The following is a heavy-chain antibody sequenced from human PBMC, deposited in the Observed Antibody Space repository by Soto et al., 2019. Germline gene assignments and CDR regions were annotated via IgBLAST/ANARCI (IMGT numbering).Heavy chain of an antibody. Sequence: QVQLVQSGAEVKKPGASVKVSCKASGYTFTSYYMHWVRQAPGQGLEWMGIINPSGGSTSYAQKFLGRVTMTRDTSTSTVYMELSSLRSEDTAVYYCARDGDCSSTCCYTFVYCGQGTLVTVSS. D-gene: IGHD2-2*02. CDR2: INPSGGST. CDR3: ARDGDCSSTCCYTFVY. J-gene: IGHJ4*02. CDR1: GYTFTSYY. V-gene: IGHV1-46*01.